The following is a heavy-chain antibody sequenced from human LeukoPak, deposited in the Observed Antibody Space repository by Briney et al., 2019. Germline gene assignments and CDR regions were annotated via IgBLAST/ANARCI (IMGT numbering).Heavy chain of an antibody. CDR1: GFTFRNYE. CDR3: ARDTKDY. V-gene: IGHV3-48*03. CDR2: ITTTGDRV. Sequence: PGGSLRLSCAASGFTFRNYEMNWVRQAPGKGLEWISYITTTGDRVQYADSVKGRFTISRDNAKNSLYLEMNSLRAEDTGVYFCARDTKDYWGQGSLVGVSS. J-gene: IGHJ4*02. D-gene: IGHD2-2*01.